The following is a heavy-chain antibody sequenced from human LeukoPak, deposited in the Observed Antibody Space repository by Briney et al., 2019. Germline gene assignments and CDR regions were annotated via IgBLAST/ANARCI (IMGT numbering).Heavy chain of an antibody. V-gene: IGHV4-39*07. CDR3: ARDLGGYPFFMDA. D-gene: IGHD2-15*01. Sequence: PSETLSLTCSVSGGSTRSGRHHWAWVRQPPGKGLEFIGSLDESGRPYYNAPLKSRVTISEDSSGKQFSLNLSSVTAAATAVYYCARDLGGYPFFMDAWGRGTTVIVSS. CDR2: LDESGRP. J-gene: IGHJ6*03. CDR1: GGSTRSGRHH.